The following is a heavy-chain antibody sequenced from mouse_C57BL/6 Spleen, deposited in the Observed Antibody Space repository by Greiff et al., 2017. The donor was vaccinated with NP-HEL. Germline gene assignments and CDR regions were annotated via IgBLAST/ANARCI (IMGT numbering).Heavy chain of an antibody. Sequence: VQLVESGPELVKPGASVKISCKASGYAFSSSWMNWVQQRPGKGLEWLGRIYPGDGDTKYNGKFKGQATLTADKSSSTAYMQLSSLTSEDSAVYFCARGESNFLFDYWGQGTTLTVSS. CDR3: ARGESNFLFDY. CDR2: IYPGDGDT. V-gene: IGHV1-82*01. D-gene: IGHD2-5*01. J-gene: IGHJ2*01. CDR1: GYAFSSSW.